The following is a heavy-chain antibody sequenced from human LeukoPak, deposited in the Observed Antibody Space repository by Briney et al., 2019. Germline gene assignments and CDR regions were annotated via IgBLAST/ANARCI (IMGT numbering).Heavy chain of an antibody. J-gene: IGHJ4*02. V-gene: IGHV3-64D*06. CDR2: ISNNGKST. Sequence: GGSLRLSCSASGFTFSRFDMHWVRQAPGKGLDCVSSISNNGKSTYYADSVKGRFTISRDNSKNTLYLQVSSLRAEDTAVYYCVKGFGGGSYSDWGQGTLVTVSS. D-gene: IGHD1-26*01. CDR1: GFTFSRFD. CDR3: VKGFGGGSYSD.